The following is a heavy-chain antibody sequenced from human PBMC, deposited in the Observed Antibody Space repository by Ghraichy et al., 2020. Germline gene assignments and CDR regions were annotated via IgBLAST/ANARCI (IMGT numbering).Heavy chain of an antibody. D-gene: IGHD3-10*01. V-gene: IGHV3-66*02. CDR1: GFTVSSHY. CDR3: ARDYFRVGSGSYYADPDYYNGMDV. Sequence: GGSLRLSCAASGFTVSSHYMSWVRQAPGKGLEWVAVIYRGGTTYHADSMKGRFTISRDNSKNTLYLQMSSLRVEDTAVYYCARDYFRVGSGSYYADPDYYNGMDVWGQGTTVTVSS. CDR2: IYRGGTT. J-gene: IGHJ6*02.